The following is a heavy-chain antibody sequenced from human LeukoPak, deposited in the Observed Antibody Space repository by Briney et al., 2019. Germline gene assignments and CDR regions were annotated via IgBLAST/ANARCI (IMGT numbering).Heavy chain of an antibody. V-gene: IGHV1-2*02. J-gene: IGHJ6*02. CDR2: INPNSGGT. Sequence: ASVKVSCKASGYTFTGYYVHWVRQAPGQGLEWMGWINPNSGGTNYAQKFQGRVTMTRDTSISTAYMELSRLRSDDTAVYYCARVWFGEPDPGLDVWGQGTTVTVSS. D-gene: IGHD3-10*01. CDR1: GYTFTGYY. CDR3: ARVWFGEPDPGLDV.